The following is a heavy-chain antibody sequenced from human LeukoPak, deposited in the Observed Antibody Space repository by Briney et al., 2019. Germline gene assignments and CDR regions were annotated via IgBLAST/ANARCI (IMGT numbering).Heavy chain of an antibody. CDR2: ISSSSSSYI. J-gene: IGHJ3*02. CDR1: GFSFSAYY. Sequence: GGSLRLSCAASGFSFSAYYMNWVRQAPGKGLEWVSSISSSSSSYIYYADSVKGRFTISRDNAKNSLHLQMNSLRDEDTAVYYYARGGFDAFDIWGQGTMVTVSS. CDR3: ARGGFDAFDI. D-gene: IGHD3-16*01. V-gene: IGHV3-21*01.